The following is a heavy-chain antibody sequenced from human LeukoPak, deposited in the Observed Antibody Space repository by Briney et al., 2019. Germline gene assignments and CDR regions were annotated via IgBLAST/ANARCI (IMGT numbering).Heavy chain of an antibody. CDR2: IYSGGST. J-gene: IGHJ6*02. D-gene: IGHD3-3*01. V-gene: IGHV3-53*01. CDR3: AREMVYDFWSGYYIGSYGMDV. Sequence: PGGSLRLSCAASGFTFSSNYMSWVRQAPGKGLEWVSVIYSGGSTYYADSAKGRSTISRDNSKNTLYLQMNSLRAEDTAVYYCAREMVYDFWSGYYIGSYGMDVWGQGTTVTVSS. CDR1: GFTFSSNY.